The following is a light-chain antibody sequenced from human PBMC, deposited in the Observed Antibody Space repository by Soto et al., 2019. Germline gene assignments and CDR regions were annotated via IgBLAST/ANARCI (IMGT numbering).Light chain of an antibody. CDR1: SSNIRSNT. Sequence: QSVLTQPPSASGTPGQRVTISCSGSSSNIRSNTVNWYQQLPGTAPKLLIYSDNQRPSGVPDRFSGSKSGTSASLVISGLQSEDEADYYCAAWDDSLIELFGGGTKVTVL. CDR3: AAWDDSLIEL. CDR2: SDN. V-gene: IGLV1-44*01. J-gene: IGLJ2*01.